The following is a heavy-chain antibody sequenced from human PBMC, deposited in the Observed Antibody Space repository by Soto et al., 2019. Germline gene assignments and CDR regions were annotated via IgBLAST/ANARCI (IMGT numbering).Heavy chain of an antibody. J-gene: IGHJ4*02. CDR1: GCTFRSYA. D-gene: IGHD1-26*01. CDR3: ARDCRGSPGGD. CDR2: IIPIFGTA. Sequence: SVPVSCKAAGCTFRSYAIIWLRQPPGQGLEWMGGIIPIFGTANYAQKFQGRVTITADESTSKAYMELSSLRSEDTAVYYCARDCRGSPGGDWGQGPLVTVSS. V-gene: IGHV1-69*13.